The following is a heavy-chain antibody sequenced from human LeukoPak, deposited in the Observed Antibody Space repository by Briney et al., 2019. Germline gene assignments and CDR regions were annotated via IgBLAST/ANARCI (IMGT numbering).Heavy chain of an antibody. Sequence: PGGSLRLSCAASGFTFSNYAMNWVRQAPGKGLEWVSAISGSGNSTYYADSVKGRFTLSRDNFKSTLYLQMNGLRAEDTAVYYCAREGGNWFDPWGQGTLVTVSS. CDR3: AREGGNWFDP. CDR2: ISGSGNST. V-gene: IGHV3-23*01. J-gene: IGHJ5*02. D-gene: IGHD2-15*01. CDR1: GFTFSNYA.